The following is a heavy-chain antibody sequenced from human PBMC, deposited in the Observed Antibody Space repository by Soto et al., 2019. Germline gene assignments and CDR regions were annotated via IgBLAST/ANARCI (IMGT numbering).Heavy chain of an antibody. CDR3: ARDRATTRGYYYYMDV. D-gene: IGHD1-26*01. V-gene: IGHV6-1*01. CDR1: GDSVSSNSAA. CDR2: TYYRSKWYN. Sequence: SETLSLTCAISGDSVSSNSAAWNWIRQSPSRGLEWLGRTYYRSKWYNDYAVSVKSRITINPDTSKNQFSLQLNSVTPEDTAVYYCARDRATTRGYYYYMDVWGKVTTVTVSS. J-gene: IGHJ6*03.